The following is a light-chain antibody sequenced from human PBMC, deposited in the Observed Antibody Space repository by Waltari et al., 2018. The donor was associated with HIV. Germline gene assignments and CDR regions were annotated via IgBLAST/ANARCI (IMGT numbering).Light chain of an antibody. CDR3: QQYSGWPPMYT. Sequence: EIVMTQSPASLSVSPGDRATLSCRASQSVSNNLAWFQQKPGQAPRLLIYGASTRATGIPARFSASGSGTEFTLAISSLQSEDFAVYYCQQYSGWPPMYTFGQGTKLEIK. V-gene: IGKV3-15*01. CDR1: QSVSNN. J-gene: IGKJ2*01. CDR2: GAS.